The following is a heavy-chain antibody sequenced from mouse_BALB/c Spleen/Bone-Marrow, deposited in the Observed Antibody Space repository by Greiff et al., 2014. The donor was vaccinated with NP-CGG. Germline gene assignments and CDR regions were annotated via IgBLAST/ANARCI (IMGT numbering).Heavy chain of an antibody. Sequence: EVQLQQSGPELVKPGASVKISCKTSGYTFTEYTMHWVKQSRGKSLEWIGGINPNNGDTSYNQKFKGKATLTVDKSSSTAYMELRSPTSEDSAVYYCGSGSDYYAVDCWGQGTLVTVSS. J-gene: IGHJ4*01. D-gene: IGHD6-1*01. V-gene: IGHV1-18*01. CDR3: GSGSDYYAVDC. CDR2: INPNNGDT. CDR1: GYTFTEYT.